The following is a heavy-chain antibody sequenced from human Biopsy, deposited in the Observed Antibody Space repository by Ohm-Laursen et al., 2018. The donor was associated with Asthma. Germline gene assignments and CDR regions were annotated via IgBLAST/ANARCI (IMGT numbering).Heavy chain of an antibody. CDR3: ARQSGQDYGDSSGFDI. J-gene: IGHJ3*02. Sequence: SLRLSCTASGFVFSQRGMHWVRQGPGKGLEWVALVSSDGHNKYYEDSVKGRFTISRDNSRNRLYLQINRLTVEDSAVYFCARQSGQDYGDSSGFDIWGQGTKVAVSS. CDR1: GFVFSQRG. D-gene: IGHD3-22*01. CDR2: VSSDGHNK. V-gene: IGHV3-30*03.